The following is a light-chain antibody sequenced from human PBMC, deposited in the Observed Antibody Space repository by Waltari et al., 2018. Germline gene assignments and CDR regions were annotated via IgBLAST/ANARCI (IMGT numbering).Light chain of an antibody. Sequence: QSALTQPATVSGPPGQSITISCTGTSIDVGTYNYVSWYQQHPGKAPKLMIFDVSIRPSGVSNRFSGSKSGNTASLTISGLQAEDEADYYCSSYISSSTLELFGGGTSLTVL. CDR2: DVS. CDR3: SSYISSSTLEL. V-gene: IGLV2-14*03. CDR1: SIDVGTYNY. J-gene: IGLJ2*01.